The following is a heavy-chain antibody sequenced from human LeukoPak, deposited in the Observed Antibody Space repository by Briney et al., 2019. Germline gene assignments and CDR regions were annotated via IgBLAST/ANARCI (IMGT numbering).Heavy chain of an antibody. CDR2: INSDGSST. J-gene: IGHJ4*02. CDR1: GFTFSSYW. CDR3: ARDIRYYDILTGYPNGFDY. Sequence: SGGSLRLSCAASGFTFSSYWMHWVRQAPGKGLVWVSRINSDGSSTSYADSVKGRFTISRDNAKNTLYLQMNSLRAEDTAVYYCARDIRYYDILTGYPNGFDYWGQGTLVTVSS. D-gene: IGHD3-9*01. V-gene: IGHV3-74*01.